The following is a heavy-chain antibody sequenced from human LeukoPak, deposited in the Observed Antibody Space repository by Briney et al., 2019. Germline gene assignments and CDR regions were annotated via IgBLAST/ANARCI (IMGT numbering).Heavy chain of an antibody. J-gene: IGHJ6*03. CDR3: AIPHIVVVPAASFGYYMDV. CDR1: GGTFSSYA. CDR2: IIPIFGTA. D-gene: IGHD2-2*01. V-gene: IGHV1-69*05. Sequence: SVKVSCKASGGTFSSYAISWVRQAPGQGLEWMGRIIPIFGTANYAQKFQGRVTITTDESTSTAYMELSSLRSEDTAVYYCAIPHIVVVPAASFGYYMDVWGGGTTVTVSS.